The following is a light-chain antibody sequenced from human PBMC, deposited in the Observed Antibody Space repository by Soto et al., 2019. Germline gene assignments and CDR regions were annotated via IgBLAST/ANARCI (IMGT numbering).Light chain of an antibody. J-gene: IGKJ2*01. CDR2: GAS. V-gene: IGKV3-15*01. CDR3: QQYNEWPYT. Sequence: ERVLTQSPATLSVSPGERATLSCRASQSVSSSLAWYQQKPGQAPRLLIYGASTRATGIPARFSGSGSGTEFTLTITSLKSEDFARYDCQQYNEWPYTFVHGTNLEIE. CDR1: QSVSSS.